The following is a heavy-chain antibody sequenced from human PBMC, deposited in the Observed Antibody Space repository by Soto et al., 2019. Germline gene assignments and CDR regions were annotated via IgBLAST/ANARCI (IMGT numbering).Heavy chain of an antibody. Sequence: QITLKESGPTLVKPTQTLTLTCTFSGFSLTTTGVGVGWIRQPPGKALEWLALIYWDDDEGYSPSLKSRLTTTKDTSKNQVFLTMPSIDPVDTATYYCAHRPRGYSYHFDYWGQGTLVTVSS. V-gene: IGHV2-5*02. CDR2: IYWDDDE. CDR3: AHRPRGYSYHFDY. J-gene: IGHJ4*02. D-gene: IGHD5-18*01. CDR1: GFSLTTTGVG.